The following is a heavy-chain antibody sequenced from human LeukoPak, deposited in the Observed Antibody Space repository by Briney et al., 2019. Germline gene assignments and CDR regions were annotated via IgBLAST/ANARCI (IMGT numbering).Heavy chain of an antibody. CDR2: IYYSGST. Sequence: SETLSLTCSVSGGSMNSYYWSWIRQSPGKGLEWIGYIYYSGSTNYNPSLKSRATISVDTSKNQFSLKLSSVTAADTAVYYCARHVWLQPFDYWGQGTLVTVSS. CDR3: ARHVWLQPFDY. V-gene: IGHV4-59*08. D-gene: IGHD3-9*01. J-gene: IGHJ4*02. CDR1: GGSMNSYY.